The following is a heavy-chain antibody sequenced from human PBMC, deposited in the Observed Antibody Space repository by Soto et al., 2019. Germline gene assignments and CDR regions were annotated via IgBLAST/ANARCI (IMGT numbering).Heavy chain of an antibody. J-gene: IGHJ3*02. D-gene: IGHD1-26*01. V-gene: IGHV4-31*03. CDR1: GGSISSGAYY. CDR2: IYYSGST. Sequence: QLQESGPGLVKPSQTLSLTCTVSGGSISSGAYYWSWIRQHPGKGLEWIGNIYYSGSTDYHPSLKSRVIISVDTSNNQFSLKLRSMTAADTAVYYCARDRPLGPEGGAFDIWGQGTTVTVSS. CDR3: ARDRPLGPEGGAFDI.